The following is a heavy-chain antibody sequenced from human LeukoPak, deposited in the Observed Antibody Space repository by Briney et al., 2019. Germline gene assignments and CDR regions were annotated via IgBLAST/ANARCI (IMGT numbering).Heavy chain of an antibody. D-gene: IGHD3-10*01. CDR2: ISGSGGST. CDR3: AKDPLSGYYYGSGSSTGARYYFDY. CDR1: GFTFSSYA. Sequence: GGSLRLSCAASGFTFSSYAMSWVRQAPGKGLEWVSAISGSGGSTYYADSVKGRFTISRDNSKNTLYLQMNSLRAKDTAVYYCAKDPLSGYYYGSGSSTGARYYFDYWGQGTLVTVSS. J-gene: IGHJ4*02. V-gene: IGHV3-23*01.